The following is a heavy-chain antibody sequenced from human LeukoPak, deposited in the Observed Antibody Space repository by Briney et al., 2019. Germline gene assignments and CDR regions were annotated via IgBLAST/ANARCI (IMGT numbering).Heavy chain of an antibody. V-gene: IGHV3-30*18. D-gene: IGHD6-13*01. Sequence: SCKASGYTFTGYYMHWVRQAPGKGLEWVAVISYDGSKKSYADSVKGRFTISRDNSKNTLFLQMSSLRAEDTALYYCAKTFWGPVEVFSSSWYGNDYWGQGTLVTVSS. J-gene: IGHJ4*02. CDR2: ISYDGSKK. CDR3: AKTFWGPVEVFSSSWYGNDY. CDR1: GYTFTGYY.